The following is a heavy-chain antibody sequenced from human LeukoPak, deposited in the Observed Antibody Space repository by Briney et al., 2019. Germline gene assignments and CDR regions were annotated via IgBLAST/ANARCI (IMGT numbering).Heavy chain of an antibody. CDR1: IGSISSNNYY. D-gene: IGHD2-8*01. J-gene: IGHJ4*02. CDR2: IYHSGST. V-gene: IGHV4-39*07. Sequence: SETLSLTCTVSIGSISSNNYYWGWIRQPPGKGLEWIGSIYHSGSTYYNPSLKSRVTISVDTSKNQFSLKLSSVTAADTAVYYCAREVLMVYAADYWGQGTLVTVSS. CDR3: AREVLMVYAADY.